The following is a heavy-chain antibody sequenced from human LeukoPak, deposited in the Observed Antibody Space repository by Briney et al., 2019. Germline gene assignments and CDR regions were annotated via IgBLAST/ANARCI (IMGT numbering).Heavy chain of an antibody. J-gene: IGHJ3*02. CDR3: ARTAYYYDSSGYDDAFDI. CDR2: ISRSGSII. D-gene: IGHD3-22*01. V-gene: IGHV3-11*01. CDR1: GFTFSDYY. Sequence: GGSLRLSCAASGFTFSDYYMSWIRQAPGKGLEWVSHISRSGSIIYNADSVKGRFTISRDNAKNSLYLQMNSLRAEDTAVYYCARTAYYYDSSGYDDAFDIWGQGTMVTVSS.